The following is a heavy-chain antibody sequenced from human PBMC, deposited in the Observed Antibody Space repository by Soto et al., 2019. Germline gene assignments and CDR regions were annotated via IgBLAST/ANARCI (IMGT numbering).Heavy chain of an antibody. Sequence: QVHLVQSGVEVKTPWASVKVSCQASGYTFFTYDITWVRQAPGQGLEWMGWISTYSGDTKYAQKLQGRVTTTTDTSTTTAYLPLRGLKYDEMAESACARHHGPATSENWLDPWGQKTMVTVSS. CDR2: ISTYSGDT. CDR3: ARHHGPATSENWLDP. D-gene: IGHD4-17*01. J-gene: IGHJ5*02. CDR1: GYTFFTYD. V-gene: IGHV1-18*03.